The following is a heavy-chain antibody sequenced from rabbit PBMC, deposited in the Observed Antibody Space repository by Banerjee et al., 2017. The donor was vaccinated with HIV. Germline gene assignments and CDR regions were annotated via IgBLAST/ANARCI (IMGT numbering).Heavy chain of an antibody. CDR1: GFDFSRYG. V-gene: IGHV1S47*01. CDR3: ARATMMLVINL. Sequence: QEQLVESGGGLVQPGGSLKLACKASGFDFSRYGVSWVRQAPGKGLEWIGYIDPIFGSTYYASWVNGRFTISSHNAQNTLYLQLNSLTAADTATYFCARATMMLVINLWGQGTLVTVS. J-gene: IGHJ4*01. D-gene: IGHD2-1*01. CDR2: IDPIFGST.